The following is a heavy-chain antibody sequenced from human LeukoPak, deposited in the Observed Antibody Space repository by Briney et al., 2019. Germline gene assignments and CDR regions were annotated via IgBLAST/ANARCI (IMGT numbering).Heavy chain of an antibody. D-gene: IGHD1-1*01. V-gene: IGHV3-21*01. CDR2: ITSNSRFI. CDR1: GFIFSDYG. CDR3: ARDSPRLERPHNPCDY. J-gene: IGHJ4*02. Sequence: GGSLRLSCAASGFIFSDYGVNWVRQAPGKGLEWVSSITSNSRFIYFADSVKGRFTISRDNAKNSLFLEVSSLRAEDTAVYFCARDSPRLERPHNPCDYWGQGTLVTVSS.